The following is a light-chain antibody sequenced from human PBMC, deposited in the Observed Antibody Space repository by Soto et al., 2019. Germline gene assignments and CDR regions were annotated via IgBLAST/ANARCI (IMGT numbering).Light chain of an antibody. CDR3: QQYKNWPPLT. V-gene: IGKV3-15*01. CDR2: GAF. J-gene: IGKJ4*01. Sequence: EIVMTQSPATLSVSPGETATLSCRASPSVSYNLAWYQQKPGQGPRLLIYGAFTRATGIPARFSGSGSGTEFTLTISSLQSEDFAVYYCQQYKNWPPLTCGGGTKVEIK. CDR1: PSVSYN.